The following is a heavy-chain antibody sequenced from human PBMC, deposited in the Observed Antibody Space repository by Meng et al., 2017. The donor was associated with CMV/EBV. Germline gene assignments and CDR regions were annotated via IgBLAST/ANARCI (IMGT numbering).Heavy chain of an antibody. D-gene: IGHD3-22*01. CDR2: IKQDGSEK. V-gene: IGHV3-7*01. Sequence: GGSLRLSCAASGFTFSSYWMSWVRQAPGKGLEWVANIKQDGSEKYYVDSVKGRFTISRDNAKNSLYLQMNSLRAEDTAVYYCARELYYYDSSGYPRDYYYYGMDVWGQETTVTVSS. CDR3: ARELYYYDSSGYPRDYYYYGMDV. J-gene: IGHJ6*02. CDR1: GFTFSSYW.